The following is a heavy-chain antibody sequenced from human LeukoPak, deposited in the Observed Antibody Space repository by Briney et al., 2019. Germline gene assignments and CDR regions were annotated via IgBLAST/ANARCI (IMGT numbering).Heavy chain of an antibody. Sequence: GGSLRLSCAASGFTFSSYAMHWVRQAPGKGLEWVADISYVGSDKYYADSVKGRFTISRDNSKNTLYLQMNSLRAEDTAVYYCARDRPRTYDILTDGEGDYYCYGMDVWGQGTTVTVSS. V-gene: IGHV3-30-3*01. CDR1: GFTFSSYA. CDR3: ARDRPRTYDILTDGEGDYYCYGMDV. D-gene: IGHD3-9*01. J-gene: IGHJ6*02. CDR2: ISYVGSDK.